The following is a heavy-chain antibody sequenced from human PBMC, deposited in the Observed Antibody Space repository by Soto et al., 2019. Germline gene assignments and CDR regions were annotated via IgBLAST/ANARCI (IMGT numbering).Heavy chain of an antibody. CDR3: AKITMVRGVIFTSLDV. CDR2: ISGSGGST. CDR1: GFTFSSYA. D-gene: IGHD3-10*01. J-gene: IGHJ6*02. V-gene: IGHV3-23*01. Sequence: XGSLRLSCAAAGFTFSSYAMSWVRQAPGKGLEWVSAISGSGGSTYYADSVKGRFTISRDNSKNTLYLQMNSLRAEDTAVYYCAKITMVRGVIFTSLDVWGQGTTVTVSS.